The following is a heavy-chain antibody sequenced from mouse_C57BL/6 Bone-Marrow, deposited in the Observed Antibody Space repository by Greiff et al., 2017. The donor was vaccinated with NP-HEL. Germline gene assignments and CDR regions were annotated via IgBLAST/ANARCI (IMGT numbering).Heavy chain of an antibody. Sequence: QVQLQQSGAELMKPGASVKLSCKATGYTFTGYRIEWVKQRPGHGLAWIGEILPGSGSTNYNVKFKGKTTFTADTSSNTAYMQLSSLTTEDSAIYYCARRGWLLLFAYWGQGTLVTVSA. J-gene: IGHJ3*01. V-gene: IGHV1-9*01. D-gene: IGHD2-3*01. CDR1: GYTFTGYR. CDR2: ILPGSGST. CDR3: ARRGWLLLFAY.